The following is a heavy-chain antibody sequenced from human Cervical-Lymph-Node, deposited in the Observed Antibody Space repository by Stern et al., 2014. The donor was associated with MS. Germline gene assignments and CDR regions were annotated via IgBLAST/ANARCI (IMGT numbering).Heavy chain of an antibody. V-gene: IGHV3-30*03. J-gene: IGHJ4*02. D-gene: IGHD6-19*01. CDR3: ARDYSGLDY. CDR2: K. Sequence: KYFADSVKGRFTISRDNSKNILYLEMNSLRVDDTAMYYCARDYSGLDYWGQGTLVTVS.